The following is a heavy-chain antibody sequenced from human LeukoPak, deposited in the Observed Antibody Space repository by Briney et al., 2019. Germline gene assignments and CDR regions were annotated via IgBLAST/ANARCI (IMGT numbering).Heavy chain of an antibody. CDR2: IYPGDSDT. D-gene: IGHD5-24*01. Sequence: GESLKISCKGSGYSFTSYWIGWVRPMPGKGLEWMGIIYPGDSDTRYSPSFQGQVTISADKSISTAYLQWSSLKASDTAMYYCARHAWDGYNLVPFDYWGQGTLDTVSS. CDR1: GYSFTSYW. CDR3: ARHAWDGYNLVPFDY. J-gene: IGHJ4*02. V-gene: IGHV5-51*01.